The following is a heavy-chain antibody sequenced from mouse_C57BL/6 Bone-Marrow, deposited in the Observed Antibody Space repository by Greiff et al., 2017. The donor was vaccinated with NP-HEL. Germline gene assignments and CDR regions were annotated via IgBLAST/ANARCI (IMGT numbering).Heavy chain of an antibody. Sequence: EVQGVESGGGLVQPKGSLKLSCAASGFSFNTYAMNWVRQAPGKGLEWVARIRSKSNNYATYYADSVKDRFTISRDDSESMLYLQMNNLKTEDTAMYYCVRHGSSGYVHYYAMDYWGQGTSVTVSS. V-gene: IGHV10-1*01. CDR3: VRHGSSGYVHYYAMDY. J-gene: IGHJ4*01. D-gene: IGHD3-2*02. CDR1: GFSFNTYA. CDR2: IRSKSNNYAT.